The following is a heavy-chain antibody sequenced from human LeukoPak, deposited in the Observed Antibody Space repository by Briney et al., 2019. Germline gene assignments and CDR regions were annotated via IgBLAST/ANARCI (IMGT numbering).Heavy chain of an antibody. CDR2: ISAYNGNT. V-gene: IGHV1-18*01. CDR3: AREVDYYGSGIPAASDY. D-gene: IGHD3-10*01. CDR1: GYTFTSYG. J-gene: IGHJ4*02. Sequence: GASVKVSCKASGYTFTSYGISWVRQAPGQGLEWMGWISAYNGNTNYAQKLQGRVTMTTDTSTSTAYMELRSLRSDDTAVYYCAREVDYYGSGIPAASDYWGQGTLVTVSS.